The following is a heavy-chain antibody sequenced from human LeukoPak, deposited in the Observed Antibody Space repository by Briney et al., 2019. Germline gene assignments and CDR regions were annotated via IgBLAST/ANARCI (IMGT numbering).Heavy chain of an antibody. D-gene: IGHD3-10*01. CDR3: ERDQVRWFGGLSIYYYCMDV. V-gene: IGHV4-31*03. CDR1: CGSISSGGDY. CDR2: IYYSGST. Sequence: SQTLSLTCTVSCGSISSGGDYWSWIRQHPGKGLEWIGYIYYSGSTYYNPSLKSRVTISVDTSKNQFSLKLSSVTAADTAVYYCERDQVRWFGGLSIYYYCMDVGGQGTTVTVSS. J-gene: IGHJ6*02.